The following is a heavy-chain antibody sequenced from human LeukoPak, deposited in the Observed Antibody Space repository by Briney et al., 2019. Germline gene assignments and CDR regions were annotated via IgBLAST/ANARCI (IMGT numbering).Heavy chain of an antibody. CDR1: GFTFSSYG. CDR2: ISYDGSNK. Sequence: GGSLRLSCAASGFTFSSYGMHWVRQAPGKGLEWVAVISYDGSNKYYADSVKGRFTISRDNSKNTLYLQMNSLRAEDTAVYYCAKDRYGGKGLDYWGQGTLVTVSS. CDR3: AKDRYGGKGLDY. V-gene: IGHV3-30*18. J-gene: IGHJ4*02. D-gene: IGHD4-23*01.